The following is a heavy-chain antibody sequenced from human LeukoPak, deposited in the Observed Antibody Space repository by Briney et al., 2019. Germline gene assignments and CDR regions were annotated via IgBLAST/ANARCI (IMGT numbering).Heavy chain of an antibody. CDR1: GFTFSSNA. CDR2: ISYDGSNK. D-gene: IGHD3-10*01. Sequence: GRSLRLSCAASGFTFSSNAMHWVRQAPGKGLEWVAIISYDGSNKYYADSVRGRFTISRDKSKNTLYLQMNSLRGEDTAVYYCAKSNGYGLVDIWGQGTMVTVSS. CDR3: AKSNGYGLVDI. V-gene: IGHV3-30*04. J-gene: IGHJ3*02.